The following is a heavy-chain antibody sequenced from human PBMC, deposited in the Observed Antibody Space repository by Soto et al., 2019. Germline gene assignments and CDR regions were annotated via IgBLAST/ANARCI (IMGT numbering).Heavy chain of an antibody. V-gene: IGHV1-69*05. D-gene: IGHD6-13*01. CDR2: IIPIFGTA. CDR3: ARRLAAAGTYYYGMDV. Sequence: QVQLVQSGAEVKKPGSSVKVSCKASGGTFSSYAISWVRQAPGQGLEWMGGIIPIFGTANYAQKFQGRVRITXXEXTXPAYMELSSLRSEDTAVYYCARRLAAAGTYYYGMDVWGQGTTVTVSS. CDR1: GGTFSSYA. J-gene: IGHJ6*02.